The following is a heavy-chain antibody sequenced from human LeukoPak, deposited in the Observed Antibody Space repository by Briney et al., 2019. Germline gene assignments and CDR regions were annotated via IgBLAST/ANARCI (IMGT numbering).Heavy chain of an antibody. CDR1: GYTLTELS. V-gene: IGHV1-69*06. Sequence: ASVKVSCKVSGYTLTELSMHWVRQAPGQGLEWMGGIIPIFGTANYAQKFQGRVTITADKSTSTAYMELSSLRSEDTAVYYCAVTPPDGYSSGWYSKVLDYWGQGTLVTVSS. J-gene: IGHJ4*02. D-gene: IGHD6-19*01. CDR3: AVTPPDGYSSGWYSKVLDY. CDR2: IIPIFGTA.